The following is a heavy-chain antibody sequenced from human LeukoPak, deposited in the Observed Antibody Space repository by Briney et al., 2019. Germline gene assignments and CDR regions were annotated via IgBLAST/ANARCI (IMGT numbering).Heavy chain of an antibody. CDR3: ARLVGYGSGSYYSSRIRNYFDY. D-gene: IGHD3-10*01. V-gene: IGHV1-18*01. CDR1: GYTFTSYG. J-gene: IGHJ4*02. Sequence: ASVKVSCKASGYTFTSYGISWVRQAPGQRLEWMGWISAYNGNTNYAQKLQGRVTMTTDTSTSTAYMELRSLRSDDTAVYYCARLVGYGSGSYYSSRIRNYFDYWGQGTLVTVSS. CDR2: ISAYNGNT.